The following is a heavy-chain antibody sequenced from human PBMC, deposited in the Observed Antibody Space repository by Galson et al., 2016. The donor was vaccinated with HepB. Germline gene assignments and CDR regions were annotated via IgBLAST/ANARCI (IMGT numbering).Heavy chain of an antibody. CDR2: ISGSSHNT. Sequence: SLRLSCAASGFTFSIYAMSWVRQAPGKGLEWVSAISGSSHNTYYADSVKGRFTIFRDNSKNTMYLQMNSLRAGDTAVYYCAKDAGLLDWYFDLWGRGTLVTVSS. CDR3: AKDAGLLDWYFDL. D-gene: IGHD1-26*01. V-gene: IGHV3-23*01. J-gene: IGHJ2*01. CDR1: GFTFSIYA.